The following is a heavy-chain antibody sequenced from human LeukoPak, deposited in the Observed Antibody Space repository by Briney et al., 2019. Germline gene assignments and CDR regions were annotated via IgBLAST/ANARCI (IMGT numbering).Heavy chain of an antibody. CDR3: ARVKDSSGWASDY. J-gene: IGHJ4*02. CDR2: MSYGGNNY. V-gene: IGHV3-30*04. D-gene: IGHD3-22*01. CDR1: GFTFSSYA. Sequence: GGSLRLSCAASGFTFSSYAMHWVRQAPGRGLEWVAVMSYGGNNYYYADSVKGRFTISRDNSKNTLYLQMNSLRVEDTAVYYCARVKDSSGWASDYWGQGTLVTVSS.